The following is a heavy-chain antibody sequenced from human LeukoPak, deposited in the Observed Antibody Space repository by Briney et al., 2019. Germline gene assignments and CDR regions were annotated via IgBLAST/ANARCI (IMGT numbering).Heavy chain of an antibody. J-gene: IGHJ4*02. CDR1: GYTFTNYG. D-gene: IGHD1-14*01. Sequence: ASVMASCKASGYTFTNYGISWVRQAPGQGLEWMSWISANNGETRYAQSFQGRVTMTTDTSTTTAYMELRSLRSDDTAVYYCARVPPSAHQVFSSDYWGQGTQVTVSS. CDR2: ISANNGET. V-gene: IGHV1-18*04. CDR3: ARVPPSAHQVFSSDY.